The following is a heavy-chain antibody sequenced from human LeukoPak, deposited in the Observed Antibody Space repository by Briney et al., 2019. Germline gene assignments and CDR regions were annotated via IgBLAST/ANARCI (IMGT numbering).Heavy chain of an antibody. CDR1: GYTFTSYG. J-gene: IGHJ3*02. D-gene: IGHD3-9*01. CDR3: ARCGVLRYFDWSRDAFDI. Sequence: GASVKVSCKASGYTFTSYGISWVRQAPGQGLEWMGWISAYNGNTNYAQKLQGRVTMTTDTSTSTAYMELRSLRSDDTAVYYCARCGVLRYFDWSRDAFDIWGQGTMVTVSS. V-gene: IGHV1-18*01. CDR2: ISAYNGNT.